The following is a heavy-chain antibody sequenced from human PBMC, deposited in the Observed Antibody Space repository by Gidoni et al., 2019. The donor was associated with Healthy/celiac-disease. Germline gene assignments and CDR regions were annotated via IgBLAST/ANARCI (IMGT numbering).Heavy chain of an antibody. V-gene: IGHV3-23*01. CDR1: GFTFSSYA. J-gene: IGHJ4*02. Sequence: EVQLLESGGGLVQPGGSLRLPCAASGFTFSSYAMSWGRQAPGKGMEWGSAISCSGGSTYYADSVKGRFTISRDNSKNTLYLQMNSLRAEDTAVYYCAKELGSSSVNWGQGTLVTVSS. CDR3: AKELGSSSVN. CDR2: ISCSGGST.